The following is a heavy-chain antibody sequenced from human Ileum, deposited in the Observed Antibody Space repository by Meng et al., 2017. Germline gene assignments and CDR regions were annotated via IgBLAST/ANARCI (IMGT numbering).Heavy chain of an antibody. J-gene: IGHJ4*02. CDR3: SRTSYYDNSGYYPG. D-gene: IGHD3-22*01. V-gene: IGHV4-34*01. CDR1: GGSFSGYY. Sequence: VQLPQWGAGLLKPSETLSLTFAVYGGSFSGYYWSWIRQPPGKGLEWIGEINHSGSTNYNPSLKSRVTISVDTSKNQFSLKLSSVTAADTAVYYCSRTSYYDNSGYYPGWGQGTLVTVSS. CDR2: INHSGST.